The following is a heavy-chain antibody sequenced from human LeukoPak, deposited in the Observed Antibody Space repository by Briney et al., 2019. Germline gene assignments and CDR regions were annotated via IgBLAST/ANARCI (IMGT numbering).Heavy chain of an antibody. CDR1: GFTFSSYA. J-gene: IGHJ4*02. Sequence: PGGSLRLSCAASGFTFSSYAMSWVRQAPGKGLEWVSAISGSGGSTYYADSVRGRFTVSRDNAKNSLYLQMNSLRAEDTVVYYCARDRYCSGTSCYTWGYFDYWGQGTLVTVSS. V-gene: IGHV3-23*01. CDR3: ARDRYCSGTSCYTWGYFDY. CDR2: ISGSGGST. D-gene: IGHD2-2*02.